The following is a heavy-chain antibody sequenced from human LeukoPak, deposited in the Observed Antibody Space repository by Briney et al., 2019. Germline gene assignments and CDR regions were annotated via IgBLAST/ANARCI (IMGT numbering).Heavy chain of an antibody. J-gene: IGHJ4*02. D-gene: IGHD1-7*01. Sequence: PGGSLRLSCAASGFTFNNYAMSWVRQAPGKGLECVSVISNSGGSTYYADSVKGRFTISRDNSKNTLHLQMNSLRAEDTAVYYCAKDLAIRSITGTTDYWGQGTLVTVSS. CDR3: AKDLAIRSITGTTDY. CDR2: ISNSGGST. CDR1: GFTFNNYA. V-gene: IGHV3-23*01.